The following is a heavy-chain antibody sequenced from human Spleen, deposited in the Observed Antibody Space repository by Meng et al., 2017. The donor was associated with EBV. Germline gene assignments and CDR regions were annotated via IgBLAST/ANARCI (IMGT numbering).Heavy chain of an antibody. D-gene: IGHD6-19*01. CDR2: INHSGSI. J-gene: IGHJ5*02. V-gene: IGHV4-34*02. Sequence: QVQLQRWGARLLTPSVTLSLACAVYIVSFSVYYLSWIRQPPGKGRESIGEINHSGSIHYNPSLKSRVTISVDTAKNRFSLELSSVTAADTAVYYCARVRGTSGRSPGWFDPWGQGTLVTVSS. CDR3: ARVRGTSGRSPGWFDP. CDR1: IVSFSVYY.